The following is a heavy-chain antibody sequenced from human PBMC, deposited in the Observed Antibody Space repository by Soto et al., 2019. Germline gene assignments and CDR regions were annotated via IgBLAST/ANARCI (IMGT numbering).Heavy chain of an antibody. D-gene: IGHD6-13*01. CDR3: ARKDIAGNSVDF. J-gene: IGHJ4*02. V-gene: IGHV5-51*01. Sequence: GESLKISCKASGYSFTTYWIGWVRQMPGKGLEWMGIIYPGDSDTRYSPSFQGQVTISADKSISTAYLQWSSLKASDSAMFYCARKDIAGNSVDFCGQGPLVTVSS. CDR2: IYPGDSDT. CDR1: GYSFTTYW.